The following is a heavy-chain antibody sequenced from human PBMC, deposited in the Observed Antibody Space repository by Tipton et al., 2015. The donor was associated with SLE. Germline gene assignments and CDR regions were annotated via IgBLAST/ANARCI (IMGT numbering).Heavy chain of an antibody. CDR1: GFTFTSYG. CDR3: AKGVQYTPGRYFFDY. V-gene: IGHV3-33*06. Sequence: RSLRLSCVASGFTFTSYGMHWVRQAPGKGLEWVAVIWYDGSNKYYADSVKGRFTISRDNSKNTLYLQMNSLRAEDTAVYYCAKGVQYTPGRYFFDYWGQGTLVTVSS. CDR2: IWYDGSNK. J-gene: IGHJ4*02. D-gene: IGHD2-2*02.